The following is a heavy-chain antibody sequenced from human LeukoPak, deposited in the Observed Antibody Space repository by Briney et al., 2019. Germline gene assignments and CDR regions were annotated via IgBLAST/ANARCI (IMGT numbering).Heavy chain of an antibody. J-gene: IGHJ6*02. CDR2: ISAYNGNT. CDR1: GYTFTSYG. D-gene: IGHD5-12*01. CDR3: ARDRSSYDPPRPDNYYYYYGMDV. V-gene: IGHV1-18*01. Sequence: ASVKVSCKASGYTFTSYGISWVRQAPGQGLEWMGWISAYNGNTNYAQKLQGRVTMTTDTSTSTAYMELRSLRSDDTAVYYCARDRSSYDPPRPDNYYYYYGMDVWGQGTTVTVSS.